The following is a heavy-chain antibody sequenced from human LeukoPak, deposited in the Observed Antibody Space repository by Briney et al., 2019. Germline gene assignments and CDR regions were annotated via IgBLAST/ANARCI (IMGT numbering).Heavy chain of an antibody. D-gene: IGHD6-19*01. V-gene: IGHV3-9*01. J-gene: IGHJ4*02. CDR2: ISWNSGSV. CDR3: ARTLYSSGWYHHY. CDR1: GFRFADYA. Sequence: PGGSLRLSCAASGFRFADYALHWVRQAPGKGLEWVSGISWNSGSVSYADSVKGRFTISRDNSKNTLYLQMNSLRAEDTAVYYCARTLYSSGWYHHYWGQGTLVTVSS.